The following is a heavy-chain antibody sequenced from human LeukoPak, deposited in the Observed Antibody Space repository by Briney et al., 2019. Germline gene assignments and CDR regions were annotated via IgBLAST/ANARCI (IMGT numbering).Heavy chain of an antibody. CDR2: ISYDGSNK. D-gene: IGHD3-10*01. CDR3: AKDPSYYGSGSYVDY. CDR1: GFTFSSYG. V-gene: IGHV3-30*18. J-gene: IGHJ4*02. Sequence: PGRSLRLSCAVSGFTFSSYGMHWVRQAPGKGLEWVAVISYDGSNKYYADSVKGRFTISRDNSKNTLYLQMNSLRAEDTAVYYCAKDPSYYGSGSYVDYWGQGTLVTVSS.